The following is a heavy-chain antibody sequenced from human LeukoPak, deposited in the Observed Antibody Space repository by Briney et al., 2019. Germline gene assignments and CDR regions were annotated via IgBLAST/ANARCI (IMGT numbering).Heavy chain of an antibody. CDR3: ARDSRNLQQLVY. J-gene: IGHJ4*02. Sequence: GGSLRLSCAASGFIFSSYGMHWVRQAPGKELERVAVIWYDGSRKYYADSVKGRFTISRDNSKNTLYLQMNSLRAEDTAVYYCARDSRNLQQLVYWGQGTLVTVSS. CDR1: GFIFSSYG. V-gene: IGHV3-33*01. D-gene: IGHD6-13*01. CDR2: IWYDGSRK.